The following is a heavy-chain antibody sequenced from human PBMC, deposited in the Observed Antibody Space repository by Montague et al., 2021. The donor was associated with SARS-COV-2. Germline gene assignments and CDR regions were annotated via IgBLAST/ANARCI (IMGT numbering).Heavy chain of an antibody. J-gene: IGHJ3*02. Sequence: SETLSLTCTVSGASLGCYVWAWIRQPPGRGLEWIGYFYSVGSTNYNPSLKSRATISRDTSKNQFSLKVRSVTAADTAVYYCARETMTAYAFDIWGQGTMVTVAS. D-gene: IGHD1-14*01. CDR2: FYSVGST. CDR3: ARETMTAYAFDI. CDR1: GASLGCYV. V-gene: IGHV4-59*12.